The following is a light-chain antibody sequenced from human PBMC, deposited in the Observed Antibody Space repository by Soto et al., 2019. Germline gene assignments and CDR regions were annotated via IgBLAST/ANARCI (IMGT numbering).Light chain of an antibody. V-gene: IGKV1-8*01. Sequence: AIRMTQSPSSFSASTGDRVTITCRASQGISSYLAWYQQKPGKAPKLLIYAASTLQCGVPSMFSGSGSGTDFTLTISCLQSEDFATYYCQQYYSYPRTFGQGTKVEIK. CDR1: QGISSY. CDR2: AAS. J-gene: IGKJ1*01. CDR3: QQYYSYPRT.